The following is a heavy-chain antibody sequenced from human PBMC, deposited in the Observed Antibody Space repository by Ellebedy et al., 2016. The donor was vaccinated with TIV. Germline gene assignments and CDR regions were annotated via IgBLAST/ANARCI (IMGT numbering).Heavy chain of an antibody. D-gene: IGHD1-1*01. V-gene: IGHV3-15*07. CDR3: STGVFVTTWDY. Sequence: GGSLRLSCAASGFTFTNAWMNWVRQAPGKGLEWVGRITSKTDGGTTDYAAPVKGRFIISRDDSKNTVYLQMNSLKTEDTGVYYCSTGVFVTTWDYWGQGTLVTVSS. CDR2: ITSKTDGGTT. J-gene: IGHJ4*02. CDR1: GFTFTNAW.